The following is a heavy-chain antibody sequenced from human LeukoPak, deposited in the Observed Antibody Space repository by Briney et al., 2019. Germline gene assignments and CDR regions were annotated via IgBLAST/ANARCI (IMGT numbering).Heavy chain of an antibody. J-gene: IGHJ6*03. V-gene: IGHV4-34*01. CDR3: ARGRGDFWSGYSNRNYYYYYMDV. CDR1: GGSFSGYY. CDR2: INHSGST. D-gene: IGHD3-3*01. Sequence: SETLFLTCAVYGGSFSGYYWSWIRQPPGKGLEWIGEINHSGSTNYNPSLKSRVTISVDTSKNQFSLKLSSVTAADTAVYYCARGRGDFWSGYSNRNYYYYYMDVWGKGTTVTVSS.